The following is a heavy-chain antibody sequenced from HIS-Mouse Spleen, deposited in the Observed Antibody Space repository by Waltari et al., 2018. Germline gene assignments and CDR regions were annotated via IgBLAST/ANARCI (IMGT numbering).Heavy chain of an antibody. CDR2: IYHSGRT. Sequence: QVQLQESGPGLVKPSETLSLTCTVSGYSISSGYYWGWIRQPPGKGREWIGSIYHSGRTYDNPSRKSRATISVDTSKNQFSLKLSSVTAADTAVYYCARDSWAYAIEYFQHWGQGTLVTVSS. J-gene: IGHJ1*01. CDR1: GYSISSGYY. CDR3: ARDSWAYAIEYFQH. D-gene: IGHD2-8*01. V-gene: IGHV4-38-2*02.